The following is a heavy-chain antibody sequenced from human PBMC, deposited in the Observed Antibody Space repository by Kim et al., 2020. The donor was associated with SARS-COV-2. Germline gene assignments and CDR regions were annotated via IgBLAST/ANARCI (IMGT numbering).Heavy chain of an antibody. CDR1: GFTFSSYA. CDR3: AKADRPRGGLPFDY. J-gene: IGHJ4*02. D-gene: IGHD3-10*01. V-gene: IGHV3-23*01. CDR2: ISANGAAT. Sequence: GGSLRLSCTASGFTFSSYAMSWVRQAPGKGLEWVSSISANGAATYYADSVKGRFSISRDDSRNTLYLQMNSLRAEDTALYYCAKADRPRGGLPFDYWGQGTLVTVSS.